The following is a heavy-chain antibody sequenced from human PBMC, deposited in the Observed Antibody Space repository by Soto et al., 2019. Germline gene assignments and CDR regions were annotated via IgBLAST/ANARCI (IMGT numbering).Heavy chain of an antibody. CDR2: TSSDGSDK. CDR1: GFTISSYT. V-gene: IGHV3-30-3*01. CDR3: ARERSLAVAAPGY. J-gene: IGHJ4*02. D-gene: IGHD6-19*01. Sequence: QVQLVESGGGVVQPGRSLRISCAASGFTISSYTMYWVRQAPDKGLECVATTSSDGSDKYYADSVKGRFTISRDNSKNTLFLQRNSLRAEDTAVYYCARERSLAVAAPGYWGQGALVTVST.